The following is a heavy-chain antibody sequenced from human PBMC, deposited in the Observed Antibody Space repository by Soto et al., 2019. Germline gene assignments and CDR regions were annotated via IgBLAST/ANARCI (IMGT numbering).Heavy chain of an antibody. J-gene: IGHJ6*02. V-gene: IGHV1-3*01. D-gene: IGHD2-15*01. CDR3: TRDNCYQVLWV. CDR1: GYTFVDYA. Sequence: QVQFVQSGAEVKKPGASVRVSCKASGYTFVDYAIHWVRQAPGQRPEWMGWINGGNGKTKYSQSFQRRVTITRDTSATTSYMELSNLRSEDAAVYYCTRDNCYQVLWVWGPGTTVTVSS. CDR2: INGGNGKT.